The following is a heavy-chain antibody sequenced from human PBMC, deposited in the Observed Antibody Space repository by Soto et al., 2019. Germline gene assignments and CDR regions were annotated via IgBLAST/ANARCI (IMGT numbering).Heavy chain of an antibody. V-gene: IGHV4-34*01. CDR1: GGSFSVYY. CDR3: ARQAVDYDDSRSYYYFDY. D-gene: IGHD3-22*01. CDR2: INHNGGT. Sequence: QVQLQQWGAGLLKPSETLSLTCAVYGGSFSVYYWNWIRQPPGKGLEWIGEINHNGGTNYNPSLKRRVTISLDTSKHQCSLRLSSVTAADTAVYYCARQAVDYDDSRSYYYFDYWGQGTLVTVSS. J-gene: IGHJ4*02.